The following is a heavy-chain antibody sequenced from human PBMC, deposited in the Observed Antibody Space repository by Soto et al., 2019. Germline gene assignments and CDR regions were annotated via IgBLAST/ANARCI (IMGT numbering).Heavy chain of an antibody. V-gene: IGHV3-23*01. D-gene: IGHD1-26*01. CDR1: GFTFSSYA. CDR3: AKDKAWELFTNYYYGMDV. Sequence: GGSLRLSCAASGFTFSSYAMSWVRQAPGKGLEWVSAISGSGGSTYYADSVKGRFTISRDNSKNTLYLQMNSLRAEDTAVYYCAKDKAWELFTNYYYGMDVWGQGTTVTVSS. J-gene: IGHJ6*02. CDR2: ISGSGGST.